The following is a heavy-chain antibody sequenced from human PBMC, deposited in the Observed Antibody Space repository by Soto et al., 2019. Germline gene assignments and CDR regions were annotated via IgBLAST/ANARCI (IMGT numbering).Heavy chain of an antibody. CDR3: AREYCGSHCYFDY. D-gene: IGHD2-21*02. Sequence: GGSLRLSCAASGFTVSSYGMHWVRQAPGKGLEWVAVISYDGSNKYYADSVKGRFTISRDNSKNTVYLEMNSLRAEDTAVYYCAREYCGSHCYFDYWGQGTLVTVSS. CDR2: ISYDGSNK. CDR1: GFTVSSYG. J-gene: IGHJ4*02. V-gene: IGHV3-30*03.